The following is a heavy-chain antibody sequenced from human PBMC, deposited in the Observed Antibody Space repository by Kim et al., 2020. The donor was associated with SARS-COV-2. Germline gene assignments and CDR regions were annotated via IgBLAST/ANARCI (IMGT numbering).Heavy chain of an antibody. CDR1: GGSISSSSYY. Sequence: SETLSLTCTVSGGSISSSSYYWGWIRQPPGKGLEWIGSIYYSGSTYYNPSLKSRVTISVDTSKNQFSLKLSSVTAADTAVYYCAREAVLRYFDWFLGHGMDVWGQGTTVTVSS. D-gene: IGHD3-9*01. V-gene: IGHV4-39*01. J-gene: IGHJ6*02. CDR3: AREAVLRYFDWFLGHGMDV. CDR2: IYYSGST.